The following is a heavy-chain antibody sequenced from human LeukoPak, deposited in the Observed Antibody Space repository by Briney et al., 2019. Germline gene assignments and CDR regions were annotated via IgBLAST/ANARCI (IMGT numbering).Heavy chain of an antibody. CDR1: GFTFDDYG. CDR2: ISWNGGST. Sequence: GGSLRLSCAASGFTFDDYGMSWVRQAPGKGLEWVSGISWNGGSTGYADSVKGRFTISRDNAKNSLYLQMNSLRAEDTALYYCARGIRFFEWLTGFDYWGQGTLVTVSS. D-gene: IGHD3-3*01. V-gene: IGHV3-20*04. J-gene: IGHJ4*02. CDR3: ARGIRFFEWLTGFDY.